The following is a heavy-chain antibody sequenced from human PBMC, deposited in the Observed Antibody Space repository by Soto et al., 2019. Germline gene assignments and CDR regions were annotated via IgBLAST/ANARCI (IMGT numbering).Heavy chain of an antibody. J-gene: IGHJ4*02. V-gene: IGHV3-7*04. CDR3: ARDSGTFHLDY. D-gene: IGHD1-26*01. CDR1: GFTFSSHW. CDR2: IKEDGSDI. Sequence: EVHLVESGGDLVQPGGSLRLSCVASGFTFSSHWMTWVRQAPGKGLEWVANIKEDGSDIYYADSVKGRFTISRDNAKKSLYLQMNSLRAEDTAVYYCARDSGTFHLDYWGQGTLVTVSS.